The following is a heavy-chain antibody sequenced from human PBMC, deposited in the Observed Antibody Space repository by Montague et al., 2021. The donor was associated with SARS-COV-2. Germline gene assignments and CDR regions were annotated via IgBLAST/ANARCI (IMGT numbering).Heavy chain of an antibody. CDR2: IDWDDDK. V-gene: IGHV2-70*01. CDR1: GFSLSTSGLC. Sequence: PALVKPTQTLTLTCTFSGFSLSTSGLCVSWIRQPPGKALEWLAVIDWDDDKSYSTSLKTRLTISKDTSKNQVVLTMTNMDPVNTATYYCARMPDQVWLDYWGQGILVTVSS. D-gene: IGHD5-18*01. CDR3: ARMPDQVWLDY. J-gene: IGHJ4*02.